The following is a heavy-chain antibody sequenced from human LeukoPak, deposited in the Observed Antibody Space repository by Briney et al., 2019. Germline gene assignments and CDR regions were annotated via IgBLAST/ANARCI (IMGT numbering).Heavy chain of an antibody. V-gene: IGHV3-30-3*01. CDR2: ISYDGSNK. Sequence: GRSLRLSCAASGFTFSSYAMHWVRQAPGKGLEWVAVISYDGSNKYYADSVKGRFTISRDNSKNTLYLQMNSLRAEDTAVYYCAKGGVYQLLPPDYWGQGTLVTVSS. D-gene: IGHD2-2*01. CDR3: AKGGVYQLLPPDY. J-gene: IGHJ4*02. CDR1: GFTFSSYA.